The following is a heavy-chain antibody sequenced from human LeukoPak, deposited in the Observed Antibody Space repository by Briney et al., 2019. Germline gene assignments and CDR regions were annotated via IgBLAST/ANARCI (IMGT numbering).Heavy chain of an antibody. CDR1: GFSFSDYN. CDR3: AKDLWWFGEYDAFDI. J-gene: IGHJ3*02. V-gene: IGHV3-30*18. D-gene: IGHD3-10*01. Sequence: GRSLRLSCAASGFSFSDYNMHWVRQAPGKVLEWMAVISYNGINEYYADSVKGRFTISRDNSKNTLYLQMNSLRAEDTAVYYCAKDLWWFGEYDAFDIWGQGTMVTVSS. CDR2: ISYNGINE.